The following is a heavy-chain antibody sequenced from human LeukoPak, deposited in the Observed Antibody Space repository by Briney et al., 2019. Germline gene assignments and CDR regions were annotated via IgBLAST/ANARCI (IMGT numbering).Heavy chain of an antibody. CDR2: INPSGGST. V-gene: IGHV1-46*01. CDR1: GYTFTSYY. Sequence: GASVKVSCKASGYTFTSYYMHWVRQAPGQGLEWMGIINPSGGSTSYAQKFQGRVTMTRDTSTSTVYMELSSLRSEDTAVYCCARERIVATVFDYWGQGTLVTVSS. J-gene: IGHJ4*02. D-gene: IGHD5-12*01. CDR3: ARERIVATVFDY.